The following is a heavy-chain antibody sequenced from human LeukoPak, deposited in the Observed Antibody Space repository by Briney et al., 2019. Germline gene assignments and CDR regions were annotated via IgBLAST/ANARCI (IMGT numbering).Heavy chain of an antibody. D-gene: IGHD2-15*01. J-gene: IGHJ4*02. CDR3: TRDPYCSGGSCY. CDR2: IRSKAYGGTT. CDR1: GFTFSSYA. Sequence: PGGSLRLSCAASGFTFSSYAMSWVRQAPGKGLEWVGLIRSKAYGGTTQYAASVKGRFTISRDDSKSIAYLQMNSLKTEDTAIYYCTRDPYCSGGSCYWGQGTLVTVSS. V-gene: IGHV3-49*04.